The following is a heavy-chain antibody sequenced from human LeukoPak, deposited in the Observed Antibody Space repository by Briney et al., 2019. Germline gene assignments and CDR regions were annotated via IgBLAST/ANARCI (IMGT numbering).Heavy chain of an antibody. J-gene: IGHJ4*02. CDR2: TYDNGDDT. CDR3: AKYLRPNGVWNIDY. D-gene: IGHD1-1*01. Sequence: GGSLRLSCAASGFTFRTYSMSWVRHAPGKGLEWVSGTYDNGDDTFYADSVKGRFTISRDTSQNTLSLHIHTLRAEYTRLYSCAKYLRPNGVWNIDYWGQGTLVTVSS. CDR1: GFTFRTYS. V-gene: IGHV3-23*01.